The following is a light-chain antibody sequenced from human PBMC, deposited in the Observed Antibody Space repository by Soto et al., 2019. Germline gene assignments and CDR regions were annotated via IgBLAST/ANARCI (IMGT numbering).Light chain of an antibody. CDR3: QQYGSSGT. Sequence: EIVLTQSPGTLSLSPGERATLSCRASQSVSNNYLAWYQQKPGQAPRLLIYGASNRATGIPDRFSDSESGTDFTLTISRLEPEDFAVYYCQQYGSSGTFGQGTKVEIK. J-gene: IGKJ1*01. V-gene: IGKV3-20*01. CDR2: GAS. CDR1: QSVSNNY.